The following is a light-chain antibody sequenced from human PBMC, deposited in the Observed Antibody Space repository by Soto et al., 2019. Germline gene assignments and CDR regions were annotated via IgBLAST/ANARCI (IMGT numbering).Light chain of an antibody. CDR1: QSISSW. V-gene: IGKV1-5*03. Sequence: DIQMTQSPATLSPSVGDRVTITCRASQSISSWLAWYQQKPGKAPKLLIYKASSLESGVPSRFSGSGSGTEFTLTISSLQPDDFATYYCQQYKSYSWTFGQGTKVEIK. CDR2: KAS. J-gene: IGKJ1*01. CDR3: QQYKSYSWT.